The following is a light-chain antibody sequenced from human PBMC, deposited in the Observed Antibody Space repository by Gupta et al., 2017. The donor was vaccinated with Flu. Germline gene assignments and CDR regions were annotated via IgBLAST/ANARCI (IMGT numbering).Light chain of an antibody. Sequence: GDRVTITCRASQSISIYLNWYQQKPGKAPKLLIYGVSSLQSGVPSRFSGSTSGTDFTLTISSLQPEDFATYYCQQSYNTPRTFGQGTKLEIK. CDR2: GVS. J-gene: IGKJ1*01. CDR1: QSISIY. V-gene: IGKV1-39*01. CDR3: QQSYNTPRT.